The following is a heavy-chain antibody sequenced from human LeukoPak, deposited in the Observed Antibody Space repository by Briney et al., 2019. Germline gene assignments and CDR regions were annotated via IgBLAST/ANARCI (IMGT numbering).Heavy chain of an antibody. CDR3: ARWGYCSGGSCYATDRFYDY. Sequence: ASVKVSCKASGYTFTGYYMNWVRQAPGQGLEWMGWINPNSGGTNYAQKFQGRVTMTRDTSISTAYMELSRLGSDDTAVYYCARWGYCSGGSCYATDRFYDYWGQGTLVTVSS. J-gene: IGHJ4*02. CDR2: INPNSGGT. V-gene: IGHV1-2*02. CDR1: GYTFTGYY. D-gene: IGHD2-15*01.